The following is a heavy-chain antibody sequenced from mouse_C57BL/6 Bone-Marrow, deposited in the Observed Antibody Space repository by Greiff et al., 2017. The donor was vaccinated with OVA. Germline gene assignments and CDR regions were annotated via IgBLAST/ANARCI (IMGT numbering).Heavy chain of an antibody. J-gene: IGHJ4*01. Sequence: EVKVVESEGGLVQPGSSMKLSCTASGFTFSDYYMAWVRQVPEKGLEWVANINYDGSSTYYLDSLKSRFIISRDNAKNILYLQMSSLKSEDTATYYCARVTTVVAPYAMDYWGQGTSVTVSS. D-gene: IGHD1-1*01. CDR1: GFTFSDYY. V-gene: IGHV5-16*01. CDR2: INYDGSST. CDR3: ARVTTVVAPYAMDY.